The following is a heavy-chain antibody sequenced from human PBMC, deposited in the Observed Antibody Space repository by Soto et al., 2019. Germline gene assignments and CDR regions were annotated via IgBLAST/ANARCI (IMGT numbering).Heavy chain of an antibody. J-gene: IGHJ4*02. Sequence: SETLSLTCTVSGGSISSGGYYWSWIRQHPGKGLEWIGYIYYSGSTYYNPSLKSRVTISVDTSKNQFSLKLSSVTAADTAVYYCAREVWAPSGPYYGSGSYYYYFDYWGQGTLVTVSS. D-gene: IGHD3-10*01. V-gene: IGHV4-31*03. CDR3: AREVWAPSGPYYGSGSYYYYFDY. CDR2: IYYSGST. CDR1: GGSISSGGYY.